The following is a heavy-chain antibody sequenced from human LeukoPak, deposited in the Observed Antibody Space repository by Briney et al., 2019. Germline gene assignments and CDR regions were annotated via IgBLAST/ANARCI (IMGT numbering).Heavy chain of an antibody. CDR3: AREGKGRAARTYYYYYMDV. CDR1: GVSVTSSNYY. D-gene: IGHD3-10*01. Sequence: ETLSLTCTVSGVSVTSSNYYWSWIRQTPGKGLEWIATIYFTGSTFFNSSLKSRLTISIDTSKNQFSLKLSSVTAADTAVYYCAREGKGRAARTYYYYYMDVWGKGTTVTVSS. CDR2: IYFTGST. V-gene: IGHV4-39*07. J-gene: IGHJ6*03.